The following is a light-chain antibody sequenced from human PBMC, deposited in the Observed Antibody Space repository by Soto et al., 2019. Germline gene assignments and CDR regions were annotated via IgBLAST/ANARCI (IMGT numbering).Light chain of an antibody. Sequence: QSALTQPRSVSGSPGQSVTISCTGTSSDVGVYNYGSWYQQHPGKAPKLMIYDVSKRPSGVPDRFSGSKSGNTASLTISGLQAEDEDDYYCCSYAGSDNVVFGGGTKLTVL. CDR2: DVS. V-gene: IGLV2-11*01. CDR3: CSYAGSDNVV. J-gene: IGLJ2*01. CDR1: SSDVGVYNY.